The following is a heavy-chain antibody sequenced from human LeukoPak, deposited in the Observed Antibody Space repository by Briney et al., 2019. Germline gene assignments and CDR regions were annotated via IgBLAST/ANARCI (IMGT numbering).Heavy chain of an antibody. CDR1: GFTFSSYG. D-gene: IGHD2-2*01. CDR3: AKFGGIVVVPAASYFDY. V-gene: IGHV3-30*02. Sequence: GGSLRLSCAASGFTFSSYGMHWVRQAPGKGLEWVAFIRYDGSNKYYADSVKGRFTISRDNSKNTLYLQMNSLRAEDTAVYYCAKFGGIVVVPAASYFDYWGQGTLVTVSS. J-gene: IGHJ4*02. CDR2: IRYDGSNK.